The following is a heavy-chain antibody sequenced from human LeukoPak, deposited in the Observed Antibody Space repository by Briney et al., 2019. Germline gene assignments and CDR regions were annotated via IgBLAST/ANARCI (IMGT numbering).Heavy chain of an antibody. CDR3: ARYVPTSDAFDM. CDR2: INSDGYSR. D-gene: IGHD2-2*01. CDR1: GFTFSSYW. J-gene: IGHJ3*02. Sequence: GGSLRLSCAASGFTFSSYWMHWVRQAPGKELVWVSRINSDGYSRSYADSVKGRFTISRDNDKKTLFLQMNSLRDEDTAVYYCARYVPTSDAFDMWGQGTMVTVSS. V-gene: IGHV3-74*01.